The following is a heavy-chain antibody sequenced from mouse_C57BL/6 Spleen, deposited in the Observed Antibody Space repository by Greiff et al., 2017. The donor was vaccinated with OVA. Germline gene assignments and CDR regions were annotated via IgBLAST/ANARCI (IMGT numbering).Heavy chain of an antibody. CDR2: IHPNSGST. CDR1: GYTFTSYW. Sequence: QVQLQQPGAELVKPGASVTLSCKASGYTFTSYWMHWVKQRPGQGLEWIGMIHPNSGSTNYNEKFKSKATLTVDKSSSTAYMQLSSLTSEDAAVYYCAREGPGHFDYWGQGTTLTVSS. V-gene: IGHV1-64*01. J-gene: IGHJ2*01. CDR3: AREGPGHFDY.